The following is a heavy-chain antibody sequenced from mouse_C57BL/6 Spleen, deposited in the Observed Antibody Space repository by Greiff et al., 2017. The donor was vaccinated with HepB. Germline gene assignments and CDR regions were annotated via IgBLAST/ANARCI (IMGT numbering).Heavy chain of an antibody. J-gene: IGHJ2*01. D-gene: IGHD1-1*01. V-gene: IGHV5-4*01. CDR3: ASEVLYYGSSLYFDY. CDR2: ISDGGSYT. CDR1: GFTFSSYA. Sequence: EVQVVESGGGLVKPGGSLKLSCAASGFTFSSYAMSWVRQTPEKRLEWVATISDGGSYTYYPDNVKGRFTISRDNAKNNLYLQMSHLKSEDTAMYYCASEVLYYGSSLYFDYWGQGTTLTVSS.